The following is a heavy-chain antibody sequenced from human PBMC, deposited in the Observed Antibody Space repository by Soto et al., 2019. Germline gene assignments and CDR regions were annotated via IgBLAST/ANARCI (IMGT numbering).Heavy chain of an antibody. Sequence: GGSLRLSCAASGFTFSSYVMNWVRQAPGKGLEWVSSTTASGGSTYYADSVKGRFTISRDNSKNTLYLQMNSLRAEDTALYYCAKDQIGELADAFDIWGQGTMVTV. CDR3: AKDQIGELADAFDI. J-gene: IGHJ3*02. V-gene: IGHV3-23*01. CDR2: TTASGGST. D-gene: IGHD1-7*01. CDR1: GFTFSSYV.